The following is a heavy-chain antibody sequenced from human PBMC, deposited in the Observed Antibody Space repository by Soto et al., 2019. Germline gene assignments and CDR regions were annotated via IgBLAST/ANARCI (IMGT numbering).Heavy chain of an antibody. CDR3: ARDHGMFLSYYYYGMDV. V-gene: IGHV3-30-3*01. Sequence: GGSLRLSCATSGFTFSRFSMHWVRQAPGKGLAWVAVISYDGSNTHYAESVKGRFNISRDDSKNTVYLQMNNLRGEDSAVYYCARDHGMFLSYYYYGMDVWGQGTTVTVSS. CDR2: ISYDGSNT. D-gene: IGHD3-10*02. CDR1: GFTFSRFS. J-gene: IGHJ6*02.